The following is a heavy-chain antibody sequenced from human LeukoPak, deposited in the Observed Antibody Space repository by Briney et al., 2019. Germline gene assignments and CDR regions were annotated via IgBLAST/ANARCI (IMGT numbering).Heavy chain of an antibody. D-gene: IGHD2-15*01. CDR3: ARDPYCSGGSCLSYFDY. J-gene: IGHJ4*02. CDR2: IYTSGST. CDR1: GGSISSSSYY. V-gene: IGHV4-61*02. Sequence: SETLSLTCTVSGGSISSSSYYWSWIRQPAGKGLEWIGRIYTSGSTNYNPSLKSRVTMSVDTSKNQFSLKLSSVTAADTAVYYCARDPYCSGGSCLSYFDYWGQGTLVTVSS.